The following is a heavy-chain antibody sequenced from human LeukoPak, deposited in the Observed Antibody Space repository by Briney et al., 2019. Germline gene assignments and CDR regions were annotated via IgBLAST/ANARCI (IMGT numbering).Heavy chain of an antibody. Sequence: GGSLRLSCAASGFTLSDYYMSWIRQAPGKGLEWVSFISGSGTTTYYADSVKGRFTLSRDNAKNSLFLQMNSLRADDSAVYYCARDMYYGSGTPMQYGMDVWGPGTTVTVSS. CDR2: ISGSGTTT. J-gene: IGHJ6*02. CDR3: ARDMYYGSGTPMQYGMDV. D-gene: IGHD3-10*01. V-gene: IGHV3-11*01. CDR1: GFTLSDYY.